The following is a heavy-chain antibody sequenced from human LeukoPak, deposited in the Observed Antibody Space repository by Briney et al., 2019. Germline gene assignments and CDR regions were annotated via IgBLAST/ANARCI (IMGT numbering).Heavy chain of an antibody. CDR1: GGSISSYY. CDR2: IYYSGST. J-gene: IGHJ4*02. CDR3: ARDLDSYGLLDY. V-gene: IGHV4-59*01. Sequence: SETLSLTCTVSGGSISSYYWSWIRQPPGKGLEWIGYIYYSGSTNYNPSLKSRVTISVDTSKNQFSLKLSSVTAADTAVYYCARDLDSYGLLDYWGQGTLVTVSS. D-gene: IGHD5-18*01.